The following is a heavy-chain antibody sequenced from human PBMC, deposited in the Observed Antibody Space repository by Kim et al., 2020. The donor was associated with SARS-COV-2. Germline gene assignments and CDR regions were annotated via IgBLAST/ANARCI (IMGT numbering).Heavy chain of an antibody. CDR3: ARLVTNDEDVFDI. CDR1: GGSISSSSYY. V-gene: IGHV4-39*01. D-gene: IGHD5-18*01. J-gene: IGHJ3*02. Sequence: SETLSLTCTVSGGSISSSSYYWGWIRQPPGKGLEWIGSIYYSGSTYYNSSLKSRVTISVDTSKNQFSLKLSSVTAADTAVYYCARLVTNDEDVFDIWGQGAMGTVSS. CDR2: IYYSGST.